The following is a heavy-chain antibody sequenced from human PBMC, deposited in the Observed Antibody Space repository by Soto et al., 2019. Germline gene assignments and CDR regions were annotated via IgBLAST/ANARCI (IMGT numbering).Heavy chain of an antibody. V-gene: IGHV3-48*01. D-gene: IGHD1-26*01. J-gene: IGHJ6*02. CDR1: GFTFSSYS. CDR3: ARVELLSHYYGMDV. Sequence: EVQLVESGGGLVQPGGFRRLSCAASGFTFSSYSMNWVRQAPGKGLEWVSYISSSSNTIYYADSVKGRFPISRDNAKNSLYLQMNSLRAEDTAVYYCARVELLSHYYGMDVWGQGTTVTVSS. CDR2: ISSSSNTI.